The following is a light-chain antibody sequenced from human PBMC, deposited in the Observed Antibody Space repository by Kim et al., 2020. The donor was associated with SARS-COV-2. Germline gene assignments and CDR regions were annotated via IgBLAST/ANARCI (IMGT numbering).Light chain of an antibody. CDR1: SSDVGRYNY. Sequence: GQSITISCTGSSSDVGRYNYVSWYQQHPGEAPNLMIYDVSQRPSGISNRFSGSKSGNTASLTISGLQAEDEADYYCSSYTSSSAWVFGGGTQLTVL. J-gene: IGLJ3*02. V-gene: IGLV2-14*04. CDR2: DVS. CDR3: SSYTSSSAWV.